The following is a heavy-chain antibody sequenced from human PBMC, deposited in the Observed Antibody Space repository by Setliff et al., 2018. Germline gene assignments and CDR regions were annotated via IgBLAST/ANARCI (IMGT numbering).Heavy chain of an antibody. V-gene: IGHV4-4*02. J-gene: IGHJ4*02. Sequence: SETLSLTCAVSGGSISSSNWWSWVRQPPGKGLEWIGEINHSGSTNYNPSLKSRVTISVDTSKNQFSLKLSSVTAADTAVYYCARGDGYRSFDYWGQGTLVTVSS. CDR1: GGSISSSNW. D-gene: IGHD5-18*01. CDR2: INHSGST. CDR3: ARGDGYRSFDY.